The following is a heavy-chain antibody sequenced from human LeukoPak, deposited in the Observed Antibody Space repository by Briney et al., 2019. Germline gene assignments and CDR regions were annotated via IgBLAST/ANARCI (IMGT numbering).Heavy chain of an antibody. CDR3: ARGVLAYCGGDCYSGAFDI. J-gene: IGHJ3*02. CDR2: IRYDGSNK. V-gene: IGHV3-30*02. Sequence: GGSLRLSCAASGFTFSSYGMHWVRQAPGKGLEWVAFIRYDGSNKYYADSVKGRFTISRDNAKNSLYLQMNSLRAEDTAVYYCARGVLAYCGGDCYSGAFDIWGQGTMVTVSS. CDR1: GFTFSSYG. D-gene: IGHD2-21*02.